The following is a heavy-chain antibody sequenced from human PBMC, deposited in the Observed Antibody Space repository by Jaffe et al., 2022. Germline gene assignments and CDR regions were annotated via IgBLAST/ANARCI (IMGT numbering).Heavy chain of an antibody. Sequence: EVQLVESGGGLVQPGRSLRLSCTASGFTFGDYGLGWVRQAPGKGLEWVGFIRSNAYGGATEYAASVKGRFTISRDDSKSIAYLQMNSLKTEDTAVYFCTCIPSDSRGWYHFDSWGQGTLVTVSS. CDR2: IRSNAYGGAT. D-gene: IGHD6-19*01. CDR1: GFTFGDYG. CDR3: TCIPSDSRGWYHFDS. J-gene: IGHJ4*02. V-gene: IGHV3-49*04.